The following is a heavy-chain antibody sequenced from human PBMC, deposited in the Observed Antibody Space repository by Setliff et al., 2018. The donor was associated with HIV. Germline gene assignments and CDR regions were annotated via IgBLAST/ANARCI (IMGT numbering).Heavy chain of an antibody. Sequence: SVKVSCKASGDTFSNYPISWLRQAPGQGPEWMGGIIPALGTANYAQKFQGRVTFTADESTNTAFMELSSLRSDDTAVYYCARDEGMTTRRGRFDPWGQGTLVTVSS. D-gene: IGHD4-4*01. V-gene: IGHV1-69*13. CDR2: IIPALGTA. J-gene: IGHJ5*02. CDR3: ARDEGMTTRRGRFDP. CDR1: GDTFSNYP.